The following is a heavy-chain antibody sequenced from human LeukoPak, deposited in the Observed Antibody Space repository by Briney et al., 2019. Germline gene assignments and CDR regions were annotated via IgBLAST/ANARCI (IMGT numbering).Heavy chain of an antibody. Sequence: ASVKVSCKASGYTFTGYYMHWVRQAPGQGLEWMGRINPNSGGTNYAQKFQGRVTMTRDTSISTAYMELSRLRSDDTAVYYCALIAAAGTVRGFIFDYWGQGTLVTVSS. D-gene: IGHD6-13*01. CDR1: GYTFTGYY. CDR3: ALIAAAGTVRGFIFDY. V-gene: IGHV1-2*06. J-gene: IGHJ4*02. CDR2: INPNSGGT.